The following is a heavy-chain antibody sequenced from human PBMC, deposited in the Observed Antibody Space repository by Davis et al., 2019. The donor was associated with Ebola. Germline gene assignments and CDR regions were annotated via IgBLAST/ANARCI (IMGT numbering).Heavy chain of an antibody. D-gene: IGHD6-13*01. Sequence: PGGSLRLSCAASGFTFSRYWMHWVRQAPGKGLVWVSRISTDVSSTSYADSVKGRFTISRDNGKNTLYLQMNSLRAGDTAVYYCVRDRYSSSWLQGFDPWGQGTLVTVSS. CDR3: VRDRYSSSWLQGFDP. J-gene: IGHJ5*02. V-gene: IGHV3-74*01. CDR2: ISTDVSST. CDR1: GFTFSRYW.